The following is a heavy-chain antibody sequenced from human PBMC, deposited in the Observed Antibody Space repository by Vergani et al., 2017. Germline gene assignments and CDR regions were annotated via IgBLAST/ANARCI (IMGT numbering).Heavy chain of an antibody. CDR3: ARDLGAVVRTNWFDP. Sequence: QVQLQESGPGLVKPSQTLSLTCTVSGGSISSGGYYWSWIRQPAGKGLEWIGRIYTSGSTNYNPSLKSRVTISVDTSKNQFSLKLSSVTAADTAVYYCARDLGAVVRTNWFDPWGQGTLVTVSS. V-gene: IGHV4-61*02. CDR2: IYTSGST. J-gene: IGHJ5*02. D-gene: IGHD6-19*01. CDR1: GGSISSGGYY.